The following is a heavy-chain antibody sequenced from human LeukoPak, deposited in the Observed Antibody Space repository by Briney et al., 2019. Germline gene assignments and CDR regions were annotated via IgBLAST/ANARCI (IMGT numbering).Heavy chain of an antibody. D-gene: IGHD1-1*01. CDR2: IRHDGSYK. J-gene: IGHJ4*02. CDR1: GFTFRTSG. V-gene: IGHV3-30*02. Sequence: GGSLRLSCAASGFTFRTSGMNWVRQAPGKGLEWVAFIRHDGSYKDYADSVEGRFTISRDNSKNTLYLQMNSLRAEDTAVYYCAKSPWNGKFRAYFDYWGQGTLVTVSS. CDR3: AKSPWNGKFRAYFDY.